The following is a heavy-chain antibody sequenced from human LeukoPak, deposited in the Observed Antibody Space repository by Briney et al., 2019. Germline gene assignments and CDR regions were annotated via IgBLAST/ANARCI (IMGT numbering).Heavy chain of an antibody. CDR2: MNPNSGNT. CDR3: ARVGGIAAAFDY. CDR1: GYTFTSYD. D-gene: IGHD6-13*01. J-gene: IGHJ4*02. Sequence: ASVKVSCKASGYTFTSYDINWVRQATGQGLEWMGRMNPNSGNTGYAQKFQGRVTMTRNTSISTAYMELSSLRSEDTAVYYCARVGGIAAAFDYWGQGTLVTVSS. V-gene: IGHV1-8*01.